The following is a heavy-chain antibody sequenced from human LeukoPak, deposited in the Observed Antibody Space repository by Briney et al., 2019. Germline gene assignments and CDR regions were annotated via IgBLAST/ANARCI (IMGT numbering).Heavy chain of an antibody. CDR2: ISYDGDNK. V-gene: IGHV3-30*18. Sequence: GRSLRLSCAASGFSFSSYGMHWVRQTPGKGLEWVAVISYDGDNKYHADSVNGRFTISRDNSKNTLSLQMDSLRAEDTAVYYCAKDIRVWGSYRYPCLDYWGQGTLVTVSA. CDR1: GFSFSSYG. CDR3: AKDIRVWGSYRYPCLDY. J-gene: IGHJ4*02. D-gene: IGHD3-16*02.